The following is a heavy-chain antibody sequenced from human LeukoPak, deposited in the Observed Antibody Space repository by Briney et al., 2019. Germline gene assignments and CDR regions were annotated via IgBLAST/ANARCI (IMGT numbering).Heavy chain of an antibody. V-gene: IGHV3-74*01. D-gene: IGHD2-2*01. J-gene: IGHJ5*02. Sequence: GGSLRLSCAASGFTFSGYWMHWVRQAPGKGLVWVSRILSDESSTTYADSVKGRFTISRDNAKNTLYLQMNSLRAEDTAVYYCAREELGYCSSTSCYDVVNWFDPWGQGTLVTVSS. CDR2: ILSDESST. CDR3: AREELGYCSSTSCYDVVNWFDP. CDR1: GFTFSGYW.